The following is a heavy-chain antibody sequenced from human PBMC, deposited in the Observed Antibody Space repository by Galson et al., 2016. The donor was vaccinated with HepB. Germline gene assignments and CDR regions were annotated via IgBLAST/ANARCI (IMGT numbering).Heavy chain of an antibody. CDR3: VRSVCVHASTWSFDY. D-gene: IGHD6-13*01. Sequence: SLRLSCADSRFSFVTSWLHWVRQTPGKGLVWVSRISPDGPTTTYAEAVNGRFTISRDHAQNTLYLQMNSLTAEDSSVNSRVRSVCVHASTWSFDYWGQGTLVIVSS. V-gene: IGHV3-74*03. CDR1: RFSFVTSW. CDR2: ISPDGPTT. J-gene: IGHJ4*02.